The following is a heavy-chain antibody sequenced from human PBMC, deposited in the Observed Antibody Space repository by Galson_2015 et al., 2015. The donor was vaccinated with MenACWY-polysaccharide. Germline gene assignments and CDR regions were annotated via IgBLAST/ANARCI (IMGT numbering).Heavy chain of an antibody. CDR1: DYSIRSGYF. CDR2: IFPSGTT. V-gene: IGHV4-38-2*01. D-gene: IGHD1-26*01. J-gene: IGHJ4*02. Sequence: TCAVSDYSIRSGYFWGWIRQPPGKGLEWLASIFPSGTTYYHPSLKSRVTLSVDTSKNQFSLKLSSVTAADTAVYYCARVEKYSGSFYILYWGQGTLVTVSS. CDR3: ARVEKYSGSFYILY.